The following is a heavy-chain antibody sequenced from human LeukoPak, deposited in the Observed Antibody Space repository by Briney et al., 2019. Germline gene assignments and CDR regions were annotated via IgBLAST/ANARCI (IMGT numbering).Heavy chain of an antibody. Sequence: SSETLSLTCTVSGYSISSGYYWSWIRQPAGKGLEWIGRIYTSGSTNYNPSLKSRVTMSVDTSKNQFSLKLSSVTAADTAVYYCARDSSSWYPDYWGQGTLVTVSS. J-gene: IGHJ4*02. V-gene: IGHV4-4*07. CDR1: GYSISSGYY. CDR2: IYTSGST. D-gene: IGHD6-13*01. CDR3: ARDSSSWYPDY.